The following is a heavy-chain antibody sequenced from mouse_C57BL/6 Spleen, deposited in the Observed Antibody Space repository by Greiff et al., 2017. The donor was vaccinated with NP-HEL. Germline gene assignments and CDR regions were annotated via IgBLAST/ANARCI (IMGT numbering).Heavy chain of an antibody. CDR1: GYTFTDYY. V-gene: IGHV1-19*01. D-gene: IGHD1-1*01. CDR2: INPYNGGT. J-gene: IGHJ3*01. CDR3: ARRVITTVVARGFAY. Sequence: EVQLQQSGPVLVKPGASVKMSCKASGYTFTDYYMNWVKQSHGKSLEWIGVINPYNGGTSYNQKFKGKATLTVDKSSSTAYMELNSLTSEDSAVYYCARRVITTVVARGFAYWGQGTLVTVSA.